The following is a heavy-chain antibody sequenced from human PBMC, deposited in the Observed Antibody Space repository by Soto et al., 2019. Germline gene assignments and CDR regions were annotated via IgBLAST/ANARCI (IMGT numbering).Heavy chain of an antibody. CDR1: GYTFTTYG. D-gene: IGHD6-19*01. V-gene: IGHV1-18*01. CDR3: ARALSVAQYYYYMDV. CDR2: ISPYNGDT. J-gene: IGHJ6*03. Sequence: QVQLVQSGPEVKKPGASVKVSCKTSGYTFTTYGISWVRQAPGQGLEWMGWISPYNGDTHYAQKFQGRVTMTTDTSTTTAYMELRTLSSDDRAIYFCARALSVAQYYYYMDVWGKGTTVAVSS.